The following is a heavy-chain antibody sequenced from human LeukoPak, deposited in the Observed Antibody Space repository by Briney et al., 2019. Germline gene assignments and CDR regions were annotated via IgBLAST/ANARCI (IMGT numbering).Heavy chain of an antibody. D-gene: IGHD6-13*01. CDR1: GFTFSSYE. V-gene: IGHV3-48*03. Sequence: GGSLRLSCAASGFTFSSYEMNWVRQAPGKGLEWVSYMSSRGSIIFYADSVKGRFTISRDNAKNSLYLQMDSLRVEDTAVYYCARGAAGGMYNWFDPWGQGTLVTVSS. CDR2: MSSRGSII. CDR3: ARGAAGGMYNWFDP. J-gene: IGHJ5*02.